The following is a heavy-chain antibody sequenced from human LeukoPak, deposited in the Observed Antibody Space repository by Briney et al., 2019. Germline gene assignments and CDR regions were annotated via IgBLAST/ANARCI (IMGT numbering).Heavy chain of an antibody. CDR3: ATEIGSGWFYDY. D-gene: IGHD6-19*01. J-gene: IGHJ4*02. CDR1: GYSFTSHW. V-gene: IGHV5-51*01. CDR2: IYPGDSEV. Sequence: GEPLKISCKGSGYSFTSHWIGWVRQVPGKGLEWMGMIYPGDSEVRYGPAFQGQVTISADKSVNTAYLQWSSLKASDTAIYYCATEIGSGWFYDYWGQGTLVTVSS.